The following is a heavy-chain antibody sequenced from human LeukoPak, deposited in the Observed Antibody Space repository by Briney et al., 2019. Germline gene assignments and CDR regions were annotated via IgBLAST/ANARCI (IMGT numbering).Heavy chain of an antibody. CDR1: GGSISSYY. Sequence: SETLSLTCTVSGGSISSYYWSWIRRPPGKGLEWIGYIYYSGSTNYNPSLKSRVTISVDTSKNQFSLKLSSVTAADTAVYYCARDNYYYDRGGAFGIWGQGTMVTVSS. CDR2: IYYSGST. CDR3: ARDNYYYDRGGAFGI. D-gene: IGHD3-22*01. J-gene: IGHJ3*02. V-gene: IGHV4-59*01.